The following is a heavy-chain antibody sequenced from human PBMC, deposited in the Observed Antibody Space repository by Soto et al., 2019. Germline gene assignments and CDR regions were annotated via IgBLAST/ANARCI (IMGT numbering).Heavy chain of an antibody. CDR2: INPSGGST. CDR1: GYTFTSSY. J-gene: IGHJ6*02. CDR3: ARGSSSWYYYYYGMDV. D-gene: IGHD6-13*01. V-gene: IGHV1-46*01. Sequence: ASVKVSCKASGYTFTSSYMHWVRQAPGQGLEWMGIINPSGGSTSYAQKFQGRVTMTRDTSTSTVYMELSSLRSEDTAVYYCARGSSSWYYYYYGMDVWGQGTTVTVSS.